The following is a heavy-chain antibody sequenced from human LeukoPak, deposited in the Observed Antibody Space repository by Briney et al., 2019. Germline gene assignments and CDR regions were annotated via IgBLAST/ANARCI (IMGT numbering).Heavy chain of an antibody. V-gene: IGHV5-51*01. Sequence: GESLKIPCKGLGYSFSSYWNAWVRQRPGKGLEWMGIIYPGGSETRYDPSFQGQVTISADRSTSTAYLQWSSLRASDTAMYYCARASRDGYNQNFDHWGQGTLVTVSS. D-gene: IGHD5-24*01. CDR1: GYSFSSYW. J-gene: IGHJ4*02. CDR3: ARASRDGYNQNFDH. CDR2: IYPGGSET.